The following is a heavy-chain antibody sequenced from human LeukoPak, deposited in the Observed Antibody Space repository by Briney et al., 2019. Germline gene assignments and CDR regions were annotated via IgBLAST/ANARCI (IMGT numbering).Heavy chain of an antibody. D-gene: IGHD1-26*01. V-gene: IGHV1-18*01. CDR3: ARDGEEKLWELPYFDY. CDR2: ISAYNGNT. Sequence: SSVKVSCKASGYTFTIYGISWVRQAPGQGLEWMGWISAYNGNTNYAQKLHGRVTMTTDTSTSTAYMELRSLRSDDTAVYYCARDGEEKLWELPYFDYWGQGTLVTVSS. CDR1: GYTFTIYG. J-gene: IGHJ4*02.